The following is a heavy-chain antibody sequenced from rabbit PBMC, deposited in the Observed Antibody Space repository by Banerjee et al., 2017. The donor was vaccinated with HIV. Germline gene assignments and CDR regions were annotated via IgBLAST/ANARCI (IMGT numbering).Heavy chain of an antibody. CDR2: IYAGSSGST. J-gene: IGHJ4*01. Sequence: QEQLVESGGGLVKPGGTLTLTCKASGIDFSSYYYMCWVRQAPGKGLEWIACIYAGSSGSTYYASWAKGRFTISKTSSTTVTLQMTSLTAADTATYFCARDPYCRYGNAGDQNLWGPGTLVTVS. V-gene: IGHV1S45*01. CDR1: GIDFSSYYY. D-gene: IGHD6-1*01. CDR3: ARDPYCRYGNAGDQNL.